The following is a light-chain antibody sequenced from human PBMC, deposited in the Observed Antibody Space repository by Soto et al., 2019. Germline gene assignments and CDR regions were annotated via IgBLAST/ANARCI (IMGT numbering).Light chain of an antibody. V-gene: IGLV1-44*01. CDR3: AAWDDSLNGHV. CDR2: NNN. CDR1: SSNIGTNA. J-gene: IGLJ1*01. Sequence: QSALTQPPSASGTPGQRVTISCSGGSSNIGTNAVNWYQQLPGTAPKLLIYNNNQRPSGVPDRFSGSKSGTSASLAISGLQSEDEADYYCAAWDDSLNGHVFGPGTKATVL.